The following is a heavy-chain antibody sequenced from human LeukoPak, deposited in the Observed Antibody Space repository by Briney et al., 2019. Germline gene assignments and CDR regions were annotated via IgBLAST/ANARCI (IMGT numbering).Heavy chain of an antibody. Sequence: GGSLRLSCAASGFTFSSYGMHWVRQAPGKGLEWVAVISYDGSNKYYADSVKGRFTISRDNSKNTLYLQMNSPRAEDTAVYYCAKAHGEYYFDYWGQGTLVTVSS. CDR3: AKAHGEYYFDY. V-gene: IGHV3-30*18. CDR2: ISYDGSNK. J-gene: IGHJ4*02. CDR1: GFTFSSYG.